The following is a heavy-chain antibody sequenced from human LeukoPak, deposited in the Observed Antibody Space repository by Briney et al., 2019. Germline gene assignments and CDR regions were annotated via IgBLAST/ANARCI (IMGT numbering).Heavy chain of an antibody. D-gene: IGHD1-7*01. V-gene: IGHV7-4-1*02. J-gene: IGHJ4*02. CDR3: AREIRRITGTPAGY. CDR1: GYTFTSYA. CDR2: INTNTGNP. Sequence: ASVKVSCKASGYTFTSYAMNWVRQAPGQGLEWMGWINTNTGNPMYAQGFTGRFVFSLDTSVSTAYLQISSLKAEDTAVYYCAREIRRITGTPAGYWGQGTLVTVSS.